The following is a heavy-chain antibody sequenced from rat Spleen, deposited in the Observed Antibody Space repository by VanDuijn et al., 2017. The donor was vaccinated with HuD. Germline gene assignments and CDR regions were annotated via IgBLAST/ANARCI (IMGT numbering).Heavy chain of an antibody. CDR2: INKDSSTI. CDR3: VRGPNYGGCADYFDY. J-gene: IGHJ2*01. D-gene: IGHD1-11*01. CDR1: GFNFHDSW. Sequence: EVKLVESGGGLVQPGRSLKLSCAVSGFNFHDSWMGWVRQAPGKGLEWIGEINKDSSTINYITSLKDKFTISRDSAKDTLYLQKNKLGSEDTAIYYCVRGPNYGGCADYFDYWGQGVMVTVSS. V-gene: IGHV4-2*01.